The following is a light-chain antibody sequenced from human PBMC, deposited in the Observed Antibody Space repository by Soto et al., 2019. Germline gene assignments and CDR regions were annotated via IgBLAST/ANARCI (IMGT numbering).Light chain of an antibody. V-gene: IGKV1-5*01. CDR2: DAS. J-gene: IGKJ1*01. CDR3: QQYNSYSSWT. CDR1: QTISSW. Sequence: GDRVTITCRASQTISSWLAWYQQKPGKAPKLLIYDASNLESGVPSRFSGSGSGTEFTLTISSLQPDDFATYYCQQYNSYSSWTFGQGTKVDNK.